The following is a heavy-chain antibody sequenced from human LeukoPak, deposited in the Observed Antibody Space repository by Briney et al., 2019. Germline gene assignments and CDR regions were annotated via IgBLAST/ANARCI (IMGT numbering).Heavy chain of an antibody. CDR3: ARGSEEYYFDY. V-gene: IGHV3-23*01. CDR1: GFTFSTYA. Sequence: QPGGSLRLSCAASGFTFSTYAMSWVRQGPGKGLEWVTGISDSGGSTYYADSVKGRFTISRDNSKNTLYLQMNSLRAEDTAVYYCARGSEEYYFDYWGQGTLVTVSS. CDR2: ISDSGGST. J-gene: IGHJ4*02.